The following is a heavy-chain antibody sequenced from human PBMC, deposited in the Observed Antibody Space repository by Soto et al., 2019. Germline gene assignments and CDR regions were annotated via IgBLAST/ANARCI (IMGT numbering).Heavy chain of an antibody. CDR1: GYTFTSYA. D-gene: IGHD2-8*01. CDR3: ARGGLLEDIVLMEYAKLFDY. Sequence: QVQLVQSGAEVKKPGASVKVSCKASGYTFTSYAMHWVRQAPGQRLEWMGWINAGNGNTKYSQKFQGRVTITRDTSASRAYMELSSLRSEDTAVYYCARGGLLEDIVLMEYAKLFDYWGQGTLVIVSS. J-gene: IGHJ4*02. V-gene: IGHV1-3*01. CDR2: INAGNGNT.